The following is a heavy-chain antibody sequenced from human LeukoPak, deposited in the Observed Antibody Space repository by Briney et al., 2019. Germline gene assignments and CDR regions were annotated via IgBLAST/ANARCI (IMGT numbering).Heavy chain of an antibody. CDR2: INHSEST. V-gene: IGHV4-34*01. D-gene: IGHD6-13*01. J-gene: IGHJ5*02. CDR1: GGSFSGYY. Sequence: PSETLSLTCAVYGGSFSGYYWSCIPQPPGKGLEWIGEINHSESTNYNPSLKSRVTISVDTSKNQLSLKLSSVAAAGTAVYYCARGRFVSSSWYARGSWFDPWGQGTLVTVSS. CDR3: ARGRFVSSSWYARGSWFDP.